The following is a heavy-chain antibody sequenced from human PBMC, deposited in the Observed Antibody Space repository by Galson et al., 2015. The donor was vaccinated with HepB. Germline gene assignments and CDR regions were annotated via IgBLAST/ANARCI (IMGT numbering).Heavy chain of an antibody. V-gene: IGHV5-10-1*01. J-gene: IGHJ4*02. CDR1: GYSFTSYW. D-gene: IGHD4-17*01. CDR3: ARQRDYASPRIGY. CDR2: IEPSDSYT. Sequence: QSRAEVKKPGASLRISCRASGYSFTSYWITWVRQMPGKGQEWMGRIEPSDSYTNYSPTFQGHVTISADKSISTAYLQWSSLKASDTAMYYCARQRDYASPRIGYWVQGILVTVSS.